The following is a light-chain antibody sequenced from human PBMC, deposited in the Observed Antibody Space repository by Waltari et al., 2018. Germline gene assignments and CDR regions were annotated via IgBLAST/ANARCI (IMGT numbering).Light chain of an antibody. J-gene: IGLJ1*01. CDR3: TSYTSSSTYV. CDR2: YVN. CDR1: SSDVGGSNY. V-gene: IGLV2-14*03. Sequence: QSVLTQPASVSGSPGQSITISCTGTSSDVGGSNYVHWYQHHPGKAPKLMIYYVNKRXXXVSXRFSVSKSGNTASLTISGLQTEDEADYYCTSYTSSSTYVFGIGTKVTVL.